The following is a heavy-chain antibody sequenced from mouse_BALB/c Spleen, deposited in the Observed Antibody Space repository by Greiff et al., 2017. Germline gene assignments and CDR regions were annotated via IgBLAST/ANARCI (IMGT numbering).Heavy chain of an antibody. D-gene: IGHD1-1*01. J-gene: IGHJ2*01. CDR3: ARDYYGSSPFDD. Sequence: DVKLVESGGGLVKPGGSLKLSCAASGFTFSSYAMSWVRQTPEKRLEWVASISSGGSTYYPDSVKGRFTSSRDNARNILYLQMSSLRSEDTAMYDCARDYYGSSPFDDWGQGTTLTVSS. CDR1: GFTFSSYA. V-gene: IGHV5-6-5*01. CDR2: ISSGGST.